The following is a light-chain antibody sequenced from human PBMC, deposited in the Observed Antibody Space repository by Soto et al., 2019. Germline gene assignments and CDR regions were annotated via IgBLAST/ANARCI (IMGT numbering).Light chain of an antibody. Sequence: QSVLTQPASVSGSPGQSMTISCTGTSSDIGDDNYVSWYQHHPGKAPKLMIYEVTYRPSGVSNRFSGSKSGNTASLIISGLQAEDEADYYCSSYTSISTLVFGGGTKLTVL. CDR2: EVT. V-gene: IGLV2-14*01. J-gene: IGLJ3*02. CDR1: SSDIGDDNY. CDR3: SSYTSISTLV.